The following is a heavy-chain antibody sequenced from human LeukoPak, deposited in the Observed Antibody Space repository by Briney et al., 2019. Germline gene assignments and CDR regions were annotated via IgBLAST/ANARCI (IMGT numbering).Heavy chain of an antibody. V-gene: IGHV3-23*01. CDR1: GFTFSSYA. CDR2: ISGSGGSK. CDR3: AKAIAVAGTYAFDI. Sequence: TGGSLRLSCAASGFTFSSYAMSWVRQAPGKGLEWVSAISGSGGSKCYAHSVKGRFTISRDNSKNTLYLQMNSLRAEDMAVYYCAKAIAVAGTYAFDIWGQGTMVTVSS. D-gene: IGHD6-19*01. J-gene: IGHJ3*02.